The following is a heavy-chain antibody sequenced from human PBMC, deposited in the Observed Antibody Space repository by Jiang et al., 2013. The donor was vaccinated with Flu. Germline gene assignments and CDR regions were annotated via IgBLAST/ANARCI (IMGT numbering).Heavy chain of an antibody. V-gene: IGHV1-69*08. CDR2: IVPIQGSV. J-gene: IGHJ6*03. CDR1: GGTLNNYI. CDR3: AGFSGLFGAVISDFHHYYMDV. D-gene: IGHD3-3*01. Sequence: VKVSCKAAGGTLNNYIVSWVRQAPGKGFEWVGRIVPIQGSVKYGQNFAGRVTIAADKVTNTVLLELRDLRFDDTAIYYCAGFSGLFGAVISDFHHYYMDVWGKGTSVTVS.